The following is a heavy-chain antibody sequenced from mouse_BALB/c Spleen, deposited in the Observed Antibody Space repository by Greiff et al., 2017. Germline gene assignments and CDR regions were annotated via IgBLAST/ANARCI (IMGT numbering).Heavy chain of an antibody. Sequence: EVQVVESGGGLVQPGGSRKLSCAASGFTFSSYAMSWVRQTPEKRLEWVATISSGGSYTYYPDSVKGRFTISRDNAKNTLYLQMSSLRSEDTAMYYCARQGTTVVEEGFAYWGQGTLVTVSA. CDR1: GFTFSSYA. D-gene: IGHD1-1*01. V-gene: IGHV5-9-3*01. CDR2: ISSGGSYT. J-gene: IGHJ3*01. CDR3: ARQGTTVVEEGFAY.